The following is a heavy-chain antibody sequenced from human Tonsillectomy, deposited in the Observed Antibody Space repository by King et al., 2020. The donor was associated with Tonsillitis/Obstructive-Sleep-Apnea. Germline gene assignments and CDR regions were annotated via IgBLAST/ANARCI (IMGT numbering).Heavy chain of an antibody. D-gene: IGHD4-11*01. CDR2: IKQDGSEK. J-gene: IGHJ4*02. Sequence: VQLVESGGGLVQPGGSLRLSCAASGFTFSSYWMSWVRQAPGKGLEWVAIIKQDGSEKYYVDSVKGRFTISRDNAKNSLYLQMNSLRAEDTALYYCAGAAGAGLSGNYPFAYGGRGTLVTV. CDR1: GFTFSSYW. V-gene: IGHV3-7*01. CDR3: AGAAGAGLSGNYPFAY.